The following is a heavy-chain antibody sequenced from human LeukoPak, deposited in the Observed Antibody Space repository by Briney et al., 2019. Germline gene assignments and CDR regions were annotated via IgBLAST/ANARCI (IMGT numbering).Heavy chain of an antibody. V-gene: IGHV1-2*02. CDR1: GYTFTGYY. Sequence: ASVKVSCKASGYTFTGYYMHWVRQAPGQGLEWMGWINPNSGGTNYAQKFQGRVTMTRDTSISTAYMELSRLRSDDTAVYYCARFGTSSTSRSAKRGFDPWGQGTLVTVSS. CDR2: INPNSGGT. D-gene: IGHD2-2*01. J-gene: IGHJ5*02. CDR3: ARFGTSSTSRSAKRGFDP.